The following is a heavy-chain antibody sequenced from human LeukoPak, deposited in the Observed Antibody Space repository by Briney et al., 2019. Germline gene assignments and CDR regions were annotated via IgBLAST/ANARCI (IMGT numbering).Heavy chain of an antibody. CDR1: GFTVSSNY. CDR3: AGVNSVWYYDSSGRKSGSMDV. J-gene: IGHJ6*02. V-gene: IGHV3-53*05. D-gene: IGHD3-22*01. Sequence: QPGGSLRLSCAASGFTVSSNYMSWVRQAPGKGLEWVSVIYSGGSTYYADSVKGRFTISRDNSKNTLYLQMNSLRAEDTAVYYCAGVNSVWYYDSSGRKSGSMDVWGQGTTVTVSS. CDR2: IYSGGST.